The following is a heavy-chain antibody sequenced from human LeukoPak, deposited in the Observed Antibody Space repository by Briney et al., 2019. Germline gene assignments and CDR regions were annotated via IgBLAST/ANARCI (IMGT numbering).Heavy chain of an antibody. Sequence: PGRSLRLSCAASGFTFSRYGMHWVRQAPGKGLEWVTAISYDGSNKYYADSVKGRFTISRDNSKNTLYVQMNSLRAEDTAVYYCARKYCGGDCYLYYYMDVWGKGTTVTVSS. CDR3: ARKYCGGDCYLYYYMDV. V-gene: IGHV3-30*04. CDR1: GFTFSRYG. D-gene: IGHD2-21*02. CDR2: ISYDGSNK. J-gene: IGHJ6*03.